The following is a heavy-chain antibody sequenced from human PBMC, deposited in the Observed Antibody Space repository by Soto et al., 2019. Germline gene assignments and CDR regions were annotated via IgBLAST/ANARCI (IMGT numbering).Heavy chain of an antibody. V-gene: IGHV3-21*01. CDR1: TFNFTHYT. Sequence: EVQLVESGGGLVKPGGSRRLTVAGSTFNFTHYTLSWFRKPQGKGLEWVSSISATNTYIFYADSVKGRFTISRDNAKKSVSLQMSSLRAEDTALYYCARVNSATGSMHFDHWGQGTLVTVSS. CDR3: ARVNSATGSMHFDH. D-gene: IGHD3-9*01. J-gene: IGHJ4*02. CDR2: ISATNTYI.